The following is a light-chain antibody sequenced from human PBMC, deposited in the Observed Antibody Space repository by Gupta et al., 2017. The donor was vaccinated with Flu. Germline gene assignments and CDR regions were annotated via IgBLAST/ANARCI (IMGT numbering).Light chain of an antibody. Sequence: DIELTQSQFHLSESVGDRVTIPCRVSQGIVSYLHCYRQKPGKVPKFLIYSASNLQSGVPSRFSGSGSGTIFPLTISILHPEYVASNCGQRSYNAPRTFGQGTKVETK. J-gene: IGKJ1*01. CDR1: QGIVSY. CDR3: QRSYNAPRT. CDR2: SAS. V-gene: IGKV1-27*01.